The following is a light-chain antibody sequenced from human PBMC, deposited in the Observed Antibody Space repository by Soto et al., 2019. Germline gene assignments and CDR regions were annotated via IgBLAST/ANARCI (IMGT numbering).Light chain of an antibody. CDR2: TNN. J-gene: IGLJ3*02. CDR1: NSNIGTNT. CDR3: AAWDDSLNGWV. V-gene: IGLV1-44*01. Sequence: QSLLTQPPSASATPGQRVTISCSGSNSNIGTNTVNWYQQLPGTAPRLLIYTNNQRPSGVPDRFSGSKSDTSASLAISGLQSEDEADYYCAAWDDSLNGWVFGGGTKVTVL.